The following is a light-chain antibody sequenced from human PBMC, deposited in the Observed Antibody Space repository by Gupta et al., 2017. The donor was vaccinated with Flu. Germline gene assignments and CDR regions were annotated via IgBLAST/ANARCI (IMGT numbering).Light chain of an antibody. CDR3: TSYTSSYTYV. CDR1: SGDIGTYNR. CDR2: EVS. J-gene: IGLJ1*01. V-gene: IGLV2-18*02. Sequence: QSALPQLSSVSGSPGQSVTISCTGTSGDIGTYNRVSWYQQPPGTAPKLMIYEVSSRPSEVPDRFSASKSGNTASLTISGLQGEDEADYYCTSYTSSYTYVFGTGTKVTVL.